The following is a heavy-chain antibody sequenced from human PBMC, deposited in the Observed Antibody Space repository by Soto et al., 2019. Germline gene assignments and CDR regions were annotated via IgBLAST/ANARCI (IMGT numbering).Heavy chain of an antibody. J-gene: IGHJ4*02. CDR2: ISAYNGNT. CDR1: GYRFASYG. Sequence: SVEVTCKACGYRFASYGSSWVRQAPGQGLEWMGWISAYNGNTNYAQKLQGRVTMTRDTSISTAYMELSRLRSDDTAVYYCARGGNFRDILTGPDYWGQGTLVNLSS. V-gene: IGHV1-18*01. D-gene: IGHD3-9*01. CDR3: ARGGNFRDILTGPDY.